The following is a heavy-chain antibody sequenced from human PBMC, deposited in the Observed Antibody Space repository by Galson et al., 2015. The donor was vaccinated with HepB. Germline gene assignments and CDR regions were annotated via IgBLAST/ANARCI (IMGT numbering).Heavy chain of an antibody. Sequence: SVKVSCKASGYTFTSYYMHWVRQAPGQGLEWMGIINPSGGSTSYAQKFQGRVTMTRDTSTSTVYMELSSLRSEDTAVYYCVRGRAVEWELRAEYFQHWGRGTLFTVSP. CDR3: VRGRAVEWELRAEYFQH. V-gene: IGHV1-46*03. CDR2: INPSGGST. CDR1: GYTFTSYY. D-gene: IGHD1-26*01. J-gene: IGHJ1*01.